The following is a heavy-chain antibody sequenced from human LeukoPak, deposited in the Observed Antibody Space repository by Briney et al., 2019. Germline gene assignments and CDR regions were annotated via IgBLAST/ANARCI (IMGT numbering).Heavy chain of an antibody. CDR1: GFTFTDYR. Sequence: GGSLRLSCAASGFTFTDYRMNWVRQAPGKGLEWVSSISGTSTDIYYADSVKGRFTISRDNAKNSVYLQMNSLRAEDTAVYYCARDDPSMIAALHYWGQGTLVTVSS. J-gene: IGHJ4*02. CDR2: ISGTSTDI. V-gene: IGHV3-21*01. CDR3: ARDDPSMIAALHY. D-gene: IGHD6-6*01.